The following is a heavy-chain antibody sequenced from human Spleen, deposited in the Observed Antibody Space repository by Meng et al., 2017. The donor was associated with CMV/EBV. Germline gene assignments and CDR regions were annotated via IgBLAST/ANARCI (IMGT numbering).Heavy chain of an antibody. D-gene: IGHD4-17*01. CDR3: ARLTTKGYYYYYGMDV. CDR1: GGSFSGCY. Sequence: SETLSLTCAVYGGSFSGCYWSWIRQPPGKGLEWIGEINHSGSTNYNPSLKSRVTISVDTSKNQFSLKLSSVTAADTAVYYCARLTTKGYYYYYGMDVWGQGTTVTVSS. J-gene: IGHJ6*02. CDR2: INHSGST. V-gene: IGHV4-34*01.